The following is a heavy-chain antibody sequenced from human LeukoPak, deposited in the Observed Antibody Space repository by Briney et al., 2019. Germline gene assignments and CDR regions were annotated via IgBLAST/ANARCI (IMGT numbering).Heavy chain of an antibody. J-gene: IGHJ5*02. CDR1: GDSMRSFY. CDR3: ARGDLYDGGGRNWFDP. CDR2: NHTSGTT. D-gene: IGHD3-16*01. V-gene: IGHV4-4*07. Sequence: SETLSLTCTVSGDSMRSFYWSFIRQPAGMGLEWIGRNHTSGTTWYNASLKSRVAMSVDTSKNQFSLRLTSVTAADTAVYYCARGDLYDGGGRNWFDPWGQGTLVTVSS.